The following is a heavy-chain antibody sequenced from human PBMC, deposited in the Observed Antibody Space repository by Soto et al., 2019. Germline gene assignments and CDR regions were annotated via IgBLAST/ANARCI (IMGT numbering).Heavy chain of an antibody. V-gene: IGHV4-30-4*01. Sequence: PSETLSLTCTVSGGSISSGDYYWSWIRQPPGKGLEWIGYIYYSGSTCYNPSLKSRVTISVDTSKNQFSLKLSSVTAADTAVYYCARDGHVLRFLMKAHYYVMDVWGQGTTVTVSS. J-gene: IGHJ6*02. D-gene: IGHD3-3*01. CDR2: IYYSGST. CDR1: GGSISSGDYY. CDR3: ARDGHVLRFLMKAHYYVMDV.